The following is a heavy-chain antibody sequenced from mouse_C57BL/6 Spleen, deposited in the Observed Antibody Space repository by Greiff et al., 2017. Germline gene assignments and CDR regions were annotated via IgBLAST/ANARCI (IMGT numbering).Heavy chain of an antibody. Sequence: QVQLQQSGAELVKPGASVKISCKASGYAFSSYWMNWVKQRPGKGLEWIGKLDPGDGDTNYNGKFKGKATLTADKSSSTAYMQLSSLTSEDSAVYFCARRGLLGAWFAYWGQGTLVTVSA. CDR3: ARRGLLGAWFAY. CDR1: GYAFSSYW. V-gene: IGHV1-80*01. CDR2: LDPGDGDT. J-gene: IGHJ3*01. D-gene: IGHD2-3*01.